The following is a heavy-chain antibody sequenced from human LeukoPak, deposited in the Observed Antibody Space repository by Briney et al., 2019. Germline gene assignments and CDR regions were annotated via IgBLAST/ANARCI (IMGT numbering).Heavy chain of an antibody. V-gene: IGHV1-69*04. J-gene: IGHJ4*02. Sequence: SVTVSCMESGARVSNYAINWRPQGSGQGHEKMGRIIPVLGITDYAQKFQGRVSISADDSTSTAYMELSSLTSDDSAVYYCARPKTYYYDTDGYLRSEGFDYWGQGTLVTVSS. D-gene: IGHD3-22*01. CDR1: GARVSNYA. CDR3: ARPKTYYYDTDGYLRSEGFDY. CDR2: IIPVLGIT.